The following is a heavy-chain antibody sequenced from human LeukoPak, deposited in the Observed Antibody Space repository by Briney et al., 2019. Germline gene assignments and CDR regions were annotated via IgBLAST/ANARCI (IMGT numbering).Heavy chain of an antibody. CDR2: NKSKTDGGTT. D-gene: IGHD5-12*01. J-gene: IGHJ4*02. CDR3: TTGGYGGQFDY. Sequence: PGGSLRLSCAASGLAFSNAWMSLVRQAPGKGLEWVGRNKSKTDGGTTDYAAPVKGRFTISRDDSKNTLYLQMNSLKTEDTALYYCTTGGYGGQFDYWGQGTLVTVSS. V-gene: IGHV3-15*01. CDR1: GLAFSNAW.